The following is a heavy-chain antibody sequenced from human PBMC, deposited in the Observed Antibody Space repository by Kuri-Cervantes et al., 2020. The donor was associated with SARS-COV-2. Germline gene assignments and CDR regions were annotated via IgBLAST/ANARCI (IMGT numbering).Heavy chain of an antibody. J-gene: IGHJ6*03. CDR1: GGSFSGYQ. V-gene: IGHV4-34*01. CDR2: INDSGAT. CDR3: ARDFSGRLTGDHYYSYYMDV. D-gene: IGHD7-27*01. Sequence: SETLSLTSVVYGGSFSGYQWSSIRQTPGMGLEWIGQINDSGATKYNPSLKSRVTISVDTSKNQFSLKLRSVTAADTAVYYCARDFSGRLTGDHYYSYYMDVWGKGTTVTVSS.